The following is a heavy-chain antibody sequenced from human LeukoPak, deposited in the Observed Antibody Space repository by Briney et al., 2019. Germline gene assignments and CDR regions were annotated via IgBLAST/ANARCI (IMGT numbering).Heavy chain of an antibody. J-gene: IGHJ3*02. Sequence: SGGSLRLSCAASGFTFGRYAMSWVRQAPGKGLEWVSTIGGSGVTTYYADSAKGRFTISRDNSKNTMYLQMNSLRAEDTALYYCAKDRPYDYDSSGFMAFDIWGQGTMVTVS. CDR3: AKDRPYDYDSSGFMAFDI. V-gene: IGHV3-23*01. CDR1: GFTFGRYA. D-gene: IGHD3-22*01. CDR2: IGGSGVTT.